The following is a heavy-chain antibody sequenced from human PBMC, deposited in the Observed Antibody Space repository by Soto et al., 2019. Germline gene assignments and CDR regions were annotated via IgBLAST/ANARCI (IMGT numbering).Heavy chain of an antibody. CDR1: VFTFGSYG. CDR2: ISYDGSNK. J-gene: IGHJ4*02. Sequence: GSLRLSSTASVFTFGSYGMDWFRQAPVKGLEWVAFISYDGSNKYYADSVKGRFNISRDNSKNTLYLQMNSLRAEDTAVYYCAKDPGYSYEYYFDYWGQGTLVTVSS. CDR3: AKDPGYSYEYYFDY. V-gene: IGHV3-30*18. D-gene: IGHD5-18*01.